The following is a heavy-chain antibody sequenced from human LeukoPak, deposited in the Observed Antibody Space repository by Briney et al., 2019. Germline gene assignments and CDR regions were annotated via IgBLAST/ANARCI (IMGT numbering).Heavy chain of an antibody. CDR3: AGIVAETYYDFWSGYSIFDY. CDR2: INPNSGGT. V-gene: IGHV1-2*02. CDR1: GYTFTGHY. J-gene: IGHJ4*02. D-gene: IGHD3-3*01. Sequence: ASVKVSCKASGYTFTGHYMHWVRQAPGQGLEWMGWINPNSGGTNYAQKCQGRVTMTRDTSISTAYMELSRLRSDDTAVYYCAGIVAETYYDFWSGYSIFDYWGQGTLVTVSS.